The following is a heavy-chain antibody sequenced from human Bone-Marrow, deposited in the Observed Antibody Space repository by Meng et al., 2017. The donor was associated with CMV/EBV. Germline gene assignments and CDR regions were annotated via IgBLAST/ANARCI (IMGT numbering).Heavy chain of an antibody. CDR3: TRGPLVRNFGNDDY. J-gene: IGHJ4*02. CDR1: GFNFKTYS. V-gene: IGHV3-21*06. CDR2: ISISGTYI. Sequence: GESLKISCSASGFNFKTYSMNWVRQAPGKGPEWVSSISISGTYIYYSDLVKGRFTVSRNNANNSLFLQMNNLGAEDTATYYCTRGPLVRNFGNDDYWGQGTRVTVSS. D-gene: IGHD3-3*01.